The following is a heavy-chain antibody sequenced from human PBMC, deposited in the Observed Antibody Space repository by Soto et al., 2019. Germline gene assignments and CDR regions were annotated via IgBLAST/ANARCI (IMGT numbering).Heavy chain of an antibody. V-gene: IGHV3-9*01. D-gene: IGHD2-15*01. CDR3: VQGRYPTMATPLDH. CDR2: ISWDSSTI. CDR1: GFTFDNCG. J-gene: IGHJ4*02. Sequence: GGSLRLSCAASGFTFDNCGMHWVRQAPGKGLEWVAGISWDSSTIGYADSVKGRFIISRDDAKNSLYLQMDSLRGEDTALYYCVQGRYPTMATPLDHWGQGTQVTVSP.